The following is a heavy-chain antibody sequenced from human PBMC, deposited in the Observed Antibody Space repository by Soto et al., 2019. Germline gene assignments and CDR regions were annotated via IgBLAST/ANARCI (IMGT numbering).Heavy chain of an antibody. D-gene: IGHD3-10*01. CDR1: GFSLSTSGVG. Sequence: QITLKESGPTLVKPTQTLTLTCTFSGFSLSTSGVGVGWIRQPPGKALEWLALIYWDDDKRYSPSLKSRLTSTKDTSKNQVVITMTNMDPVDTATYYCARAWFGETTPSEYFQHWGQGTLVTVSS. CDR3: ARAWFGETTPSEYFQH. CDR2: IYWDDDK. J-gene: IGHJ1*01. V-gene: IGHV2-5*02.